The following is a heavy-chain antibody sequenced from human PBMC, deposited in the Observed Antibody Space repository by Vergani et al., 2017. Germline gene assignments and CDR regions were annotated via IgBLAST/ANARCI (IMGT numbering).Heavy chain of an antibody. Sequence: QLQLQESGSGLVKPSQTLSLTCAVSGGSISSGGYSWSWIRQPPGKGLEWIGYIYHSGSTYYNPSLKSRVTISVDRSKNQFSLKLSSVTAADTAVYYCAREYYYFWSGYYTGGWFDPWGQGTLVTVSS. V-gene: IGHV4-30-2*01. J-gene: IGHJ5*02. CDR2: IYHSGST. D-gene: IGHD3-3*01. CDR1: GGSISSGGYS. CDR3: AREYYYFWSGYYTGGWFDP.